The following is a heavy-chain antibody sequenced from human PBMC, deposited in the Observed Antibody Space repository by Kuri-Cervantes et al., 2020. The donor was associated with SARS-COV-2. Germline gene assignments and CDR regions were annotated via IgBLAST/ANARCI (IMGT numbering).Heavy chain of an antibody. Sequence: GGSLRLSCGASGFTFSNYAMSWVRQAPGKGLQWVSTTSVSGDSTYYADSVKGRFTISRDNSKNTLYLQMNSLRAEDTAVYYCAKDLSGVSSSFFFDSWGQGTPVTVSS. CDR1: GFTFSNYA. D-gene: IGHD2/OR15-2a*01. CDR3: AKDLSGVSSSFFFDS. J-gene: IGHJ4*02. CDR2: TSVSGDST. V-gene: IGHV3-23*01.